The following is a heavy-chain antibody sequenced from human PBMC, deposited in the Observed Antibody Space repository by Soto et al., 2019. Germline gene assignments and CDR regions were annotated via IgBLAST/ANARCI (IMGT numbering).Heavy chain of an antibody. CDR2: IKSKTDGGTT. CDR3: TTDPTVMYYYDSSGYYYFDY. J-gene: IGHJ4*02. Sequence: GGSLRLSCAASGFTFSNAWMSWVRQAPGKGLEWVGRIKSKTDGGTTAYAAPVKGRFTISRDDSKNTLYLQMNSLKTEDTAVYYCTTDPTVMYYYDSSGYYYFDYWGQGTLVTRLL. V-gene: IGHV3-15*01. D-gene: IGHD3-22*01. CDR1: GFTFSNAW.